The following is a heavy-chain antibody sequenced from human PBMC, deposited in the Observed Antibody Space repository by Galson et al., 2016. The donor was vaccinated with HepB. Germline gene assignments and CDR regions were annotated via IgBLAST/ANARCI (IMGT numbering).Heavy chain of an antibody. J-gene: IGHJ4*01. Sequence: SVKVSCKASGYTFPAYTIHWVRQAPGQRLEWMGWFHPGDGGTKYFPKFEGRATFSGDTSASTAYPELDSLRSEDTAVYYCARQFPGVQWDFWGLGTLVTVSS. CDR1: GYTFPAYT. CDR3: ARQFPGVQWDF. CDR2: FHPGDGGT. V-gene: IGHV1-3*01. D-gene: IGHD2-8*01.